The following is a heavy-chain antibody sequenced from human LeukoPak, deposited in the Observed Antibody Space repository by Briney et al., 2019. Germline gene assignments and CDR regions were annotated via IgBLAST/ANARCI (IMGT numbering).Heavy chain of an antibody. J-gene: IGHJ4*02. V-gene: IGHV4-59*02. D-gene: IGHD2/OR15-2a*01. CDR3: AAEGTTNMPYC. CDR2: IYSSGST. CDR1: GGSVGNYY. Sequence: PSETLSLVYTLSGGSVGNYYWIWVRQPPGKGLEWIGYIYSSGSTNYNPSLKGRVTISVDTFKNQFSLKLSSVTAADTAVYYCAAEGTTNMPYCCGQATLVTVSS.